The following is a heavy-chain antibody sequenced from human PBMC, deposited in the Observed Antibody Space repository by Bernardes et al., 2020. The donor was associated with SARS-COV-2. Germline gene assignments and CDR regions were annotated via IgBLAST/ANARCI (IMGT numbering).Heavy chain of an antibody. Sequence: SETLSLTCTVSDGSISSSSYYWGWIRQPPGKGLEWIGSIYYSGSAYDNPSLKSRVTISVDTSKNQFSLKLSSVTAADTAVYYCARQSRGADYDFWSGLIRLHAFDIWGQGTMVTVSS. J-gene: IGHJ3*02. CDR1: DGSISSSSYY. CDR3: ARQSRGADYDFWSGLIRLHAFDI. CDR2: IYYSGSA. V-gene: IGHV4-39*01. D-gene: IGHD3-3*01.